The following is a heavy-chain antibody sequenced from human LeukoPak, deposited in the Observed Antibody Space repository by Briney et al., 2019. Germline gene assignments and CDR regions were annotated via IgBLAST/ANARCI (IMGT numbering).Heavy chain of an antibody. CDR1: XXTFISYA. CDR2: IIPIFGTA. J-gene: IGHJ4*02. CDR3: ARGATWELYY. V-gene: IGHV1-69*05. D-gene: IGHD1-26*01. Sequence: XASXXTFISYAISXVRQAPGQGLEWMGGIIPIFGTANYAQKFQGRVTITTDESTSTAYMELSSLRSEDTAVYYCARGATWELYYWGQGTLVTVSS.